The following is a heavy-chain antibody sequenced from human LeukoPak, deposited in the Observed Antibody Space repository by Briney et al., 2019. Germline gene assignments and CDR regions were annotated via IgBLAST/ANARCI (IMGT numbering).Heavy chain of an antibody. V-gene: IGHV3-49*04. J-gene: IGHJ4*02. CDR1: GFTFGGYS. D-gene: IGHD3-10*01. CDR3: TSSFGQLSFFDY. Sequence: GGSLRLSCAASGFTFGGYSMSWVRQAPGKGLEWVGFIRGKAYGATTEYAASVKGRFTISRDDSKSIAYLQMNSLKTEDTAVYYCTSSFGQLSFFDYWGQGTLVTVSS. CDR2: IRGKAYGATT.